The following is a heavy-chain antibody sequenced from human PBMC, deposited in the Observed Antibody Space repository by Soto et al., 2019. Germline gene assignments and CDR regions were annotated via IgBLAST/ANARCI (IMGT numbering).Heavy chain of an antibody. CDR1: GCSFSIYA. Sequence: SSVNVSWKGAGCSFSIYAIGWGRKATGQGLEWMGGIIPIFGTANYAQKFQGRVTITADESTSTAYMELSSLRSEDTAVYYCARGSFRGWNDRSDYWGQGTLVTVSS. V-gene: IGHV1-69*13. CDR3: ARGSFRGWNDRSDY. J-gene: IGHJ4*02. CDR2: IIPIFGTA. D-gene: IGHD1-1*01.